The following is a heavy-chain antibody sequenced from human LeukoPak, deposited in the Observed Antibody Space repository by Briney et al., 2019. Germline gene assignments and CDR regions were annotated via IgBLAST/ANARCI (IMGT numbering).Heavy chain of an antibody. CDR2: IYYSGNT. CDR1: GGSISSSSYY. D-gene: IGHD6-19*01. CDR3: ARQAVAGNGFDY. V-gene: IGHV4-39*01. Sequence: SETLSLTCTVSGGSISSSSYYWGWIRQPPGKGLEWIGTIYYSGNTYYNPSLKSRVSISVDTSKNQFSLKLSSATAADTAVYYCARQAVAGNGFDYWGQGTLVTVSS. J-gene: IGHJ4*02.